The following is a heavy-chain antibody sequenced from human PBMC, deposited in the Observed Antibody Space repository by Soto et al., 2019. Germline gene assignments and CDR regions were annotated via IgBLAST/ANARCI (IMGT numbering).Heavy chain of an antibody. J-gene: IGHJ6*02. D-gene: IGHD3-10*01. CDR2: IYPGDSDT. V-gene: IGHV5-51*01. CDR3: ARAMVRGKNYYGMDV. CDR1: GYSFTSHW. Sequence: GESLKISCKGSGYSFTSHWIGWARQMPGKGLEWMGIIYPGDSDTRYSPSFQGQVTISADKSISTAYLQWSSLKASDTAMYYCARAMVRGKNYYGMDVWGQGTTVTV.